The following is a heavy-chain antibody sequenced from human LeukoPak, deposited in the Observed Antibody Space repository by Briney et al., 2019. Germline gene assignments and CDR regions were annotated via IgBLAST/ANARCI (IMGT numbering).Heavy chain of an antibody. Sequence: SQTLSLTCTVSGGSISSGSYYWSWIRQPAGKGLEWIGRIYTSGSTNYNPSLKSRVTISVDTSKNQFSLKLSSVTAADTAVYYCARGLGDFWSGYFVDYWGQGTLVTVSS. V-gene: IGHV4-61*02. J-gene: IGHJ4*02. CDR3: ARGLGDFWSGYFVDY. D-gene: IGHD3-3*01. CDR2: IYTSGST. CDR1: GGSISSGSYY.